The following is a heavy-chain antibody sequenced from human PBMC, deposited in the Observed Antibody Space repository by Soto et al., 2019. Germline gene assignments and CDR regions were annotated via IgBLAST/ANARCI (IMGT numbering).Heavy chain of an antibody. CDR1: GFTFSSYW. CDR2: INNDGSAA. Sequence: GGSMRLSCAASGFTFSSYWMHWVRQVPGKGLVWVSRINNDGSAATYADSVKGRFTISRDNAKNTVYLQMNSLRAEDTAVYYCVRDNPNNWFDPWGQGTPVTVSS. J-gene: IGHJ5*02. CDR3: VRDNPNNWFDP. V-gene: IGHV3-74*01.